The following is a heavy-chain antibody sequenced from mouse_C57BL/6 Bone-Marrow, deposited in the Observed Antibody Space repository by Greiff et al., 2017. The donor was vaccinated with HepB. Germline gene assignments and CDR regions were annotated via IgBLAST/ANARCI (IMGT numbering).Heavy chain of an antibody. CDR3: ARGLYGKGWYFDV. D-gene: IGHD1-1*01. CDR2: IYPSDSET. Sequence: VQLQQPGAELVRPGSSVKLSCKASGYTFTSYWMDWVKQRPGQGLEWIGNIYPSDSETHYNQKFKDKATLTVDKSSSTAYMQLSSLTSEDSAVYYCARGLYGKGWYFDVWGTGTTVTVSS. J-gene: IGHJ1*03. V-gene: IGHV1-61*01. CDR1: GYTFTSYW.